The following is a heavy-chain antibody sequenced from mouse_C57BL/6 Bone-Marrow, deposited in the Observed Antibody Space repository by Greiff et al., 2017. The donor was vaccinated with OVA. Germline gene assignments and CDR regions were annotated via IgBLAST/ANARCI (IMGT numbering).Heavy chain of an antibody. V-gene: IGHV1-69*01. J-gene: IGHJ4*01. D-gene: IGHD2-2*01. Sequence: VQLQQPGAELVMPGASVKLSCKASGYTFTSYWMHWVKQRPGQGLEWIGEIDPSDSYTNYNQKFKGKSTLTVDKSSSTAYMQLSSLTSEDSAVYYCARVVTRGYYYAMDYWGQGTSVTVSS. CDR3: ARVVTRGYYYAMDY. CDR1: GYTFTSYW. CDR2: IDPSDSYT.